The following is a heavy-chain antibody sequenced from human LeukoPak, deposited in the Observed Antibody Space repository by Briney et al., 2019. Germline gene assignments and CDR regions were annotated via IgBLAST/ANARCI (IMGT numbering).Heavy chain of an antibody. CDR1: GGTFSSYA. V-gene: IGHV1-69*06. CDR2: IIPIFGTA. CDR3: AREPEAGTVNYYGMDV. D-gene: IGHD6-19*01. Sequence: SVKVSCKASGGTFSSYAISWVRQAPGQGLEWMGGIIPIFGTANYAQKFQGRVTITADKSTSTAYMELSSLRSEDTAVYCCAREPEAGTVNYYGMDVWGKGTTVTVSS. J-gene: IGHJ6*04.